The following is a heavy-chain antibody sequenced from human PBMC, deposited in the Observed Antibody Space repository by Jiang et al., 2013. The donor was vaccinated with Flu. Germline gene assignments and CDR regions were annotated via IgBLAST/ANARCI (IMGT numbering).Heavy chain of an antibody. V-gene: IGHV4-59*01. J-gene: IGHJ6*02. D-gene: IGHD6-13*01. CDR3: ARADYSSSYELDV. Sequence: TVSGGSISSYYWSWIRQPPGKGLEWIGYIYYGGSTNYNPSLKSRVTISVDTSKNQFSLKLSSVTAADTAVYYCARADYSSSYELDVWGQGTTVTVSS. CDR1: GGSISSYY. CDR2: IYYGGST.